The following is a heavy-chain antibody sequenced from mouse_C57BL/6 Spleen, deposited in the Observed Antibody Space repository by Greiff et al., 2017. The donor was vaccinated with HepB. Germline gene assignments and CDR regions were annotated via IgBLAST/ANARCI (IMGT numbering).Heavy chain of an antibody. CDR2: ISYDGSN. D-gene: IGHD5-5*01. CDR3: ARERELPGVDY. J-gene: IGHJ2*01. V-gene: IGHV3-6*01. Sequence: DVQLQESGPGLVKPSQSLSLTCSVTGYSITSGYYWNWIRQFPGNKLEWMGYISYDGSNNYNPSLKNRISITRDTSKNQFFLKLNSVTTEDTATYYCARERELPGVDYWGQGTTLTVSS. CDR1: GYSITSGYY.